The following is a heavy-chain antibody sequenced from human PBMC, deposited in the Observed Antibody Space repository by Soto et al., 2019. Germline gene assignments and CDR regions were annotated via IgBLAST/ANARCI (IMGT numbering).Heavy chain of an antibody. CDR1: GFTFSSYA. D-gene: IGHD2-2*01. CDR3: AKDDIVVVPAAQPPWY. CDR2: ISGSGGST. Sequence: GGSLRLSCAASGFTFSSYAMSWVRQAPGKGLEWVSAISGSGGSTYYADSVKGRFTISRDNSKNTLYLQMNSLRAEDTAVYYCAKDDIVVVPAAQPPWYWGQGTLVTVSS. V-gene: IGHV3-23*01. J-gene: IGHJ4*02.